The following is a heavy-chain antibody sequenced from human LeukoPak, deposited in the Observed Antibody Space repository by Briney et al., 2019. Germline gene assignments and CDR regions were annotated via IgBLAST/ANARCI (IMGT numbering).Heavy chain of an antibody. CDR3: ARAAGGTSRDY. Sequence: GGSLRLSFADSGFTFSSYWVSWGPQAPGEGVEGLANINEDGSGRFYVDSVKGRLTISRDNAKNSLFLQMNSLRAEDTAVYYCARAAGGTSRDYWGQGTLVTVSS. D-gene: IGHD1-26*01. CDR1: GFTFSSYW. V-gene: IGHV3-7*01. J-gene: IGHJ4*02. CDR2: INEDGSGR.